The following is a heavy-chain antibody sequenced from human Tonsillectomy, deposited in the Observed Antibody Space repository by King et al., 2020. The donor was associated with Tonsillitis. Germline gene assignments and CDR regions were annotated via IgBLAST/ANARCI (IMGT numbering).Heavy chain of an antibody. Sequence: VQLVESGGGLVQPGGSLRLSCAASGFTFSSYWMNWVRQAPGKGREWVANIKEDGSVKYYVDSVKGRFTISRDNAKSSQYLQMNSLRAEDTAVYYCARDQTYFYVTSGYYDSFDIWGQGTMVTVAS. J-gene: IGHJ3*02. CDR3: ARDQTYFYVTSGYYDSFDI. CDR1: GFTFSSYW. D-gene: IGHD3-22*01. V-gene: IGHV3-7*03. CDR2: IKEDGSVK.